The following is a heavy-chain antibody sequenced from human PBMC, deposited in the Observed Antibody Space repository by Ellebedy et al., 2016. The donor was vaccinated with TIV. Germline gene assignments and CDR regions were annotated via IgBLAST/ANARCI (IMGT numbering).Heavy chain of an antibody. CDR1: GFTVSNTD. J-gene: IGHJ6*02. Sequence: GESLKISCAVSGFTVSNTDMNWVRQAPGTGLEWVSSLYSGSRTFYADSVRGRFTISRDSSRNPLYLQMSSLRAEDSAVYYCARRLYSSGRFYGMDVWGQGTTVTVSS. CDR3: ARRLYSSGRFYGMDV. V-gene: IGHV3-53*01. D-gene: IGHD6-19*01. CDR2: LYSGSRT.